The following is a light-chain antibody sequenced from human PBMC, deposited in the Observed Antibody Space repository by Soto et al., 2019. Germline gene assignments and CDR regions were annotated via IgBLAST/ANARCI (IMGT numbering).Light chain of an antibody. V-gene: IGKV2-30*01. Sequence: DVVMTQSPLSLPVTLGQPASISCRSSQSLVYSDGNTYWNWFQQRPGQSPRRLISKVSNRDSGVPDRFSGSGSGTDFTLKISRVEAEDVGVYYCMQGTHWPPYTFGQGTKLEIK. J-gene: IGKJ2*01. CDR2: KVS. CDR3: MQGTHWPPYT. CDR1: QSLVYSDGNTY.